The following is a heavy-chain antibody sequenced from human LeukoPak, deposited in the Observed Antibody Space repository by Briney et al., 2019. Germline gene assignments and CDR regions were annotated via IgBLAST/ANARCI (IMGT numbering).Heavy chain of an antibody. V-gene: IGHV3-74*01. Sequence: GGSLRHSCAASGFTFSTSWMYWVRQAPGKGLLWVSGKSDGRETRYVDSVRGRFTISRDNAKNTLYLQMNSLRAEDTAVYYCASYNWGSASDMWGQGTMVTVSS. CDR2: KSDGRET. CDR3: ASYNWGSASDM. D-gene: IGHD1-1*01. J-gene: IGHJ3*02. CDR1: GFTFSTSW.